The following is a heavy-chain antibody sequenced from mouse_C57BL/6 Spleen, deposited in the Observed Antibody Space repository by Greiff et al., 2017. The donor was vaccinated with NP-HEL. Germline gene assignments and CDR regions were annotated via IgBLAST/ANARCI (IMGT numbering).Heavy chain of an antibody. D-gene: IGHD2-3*01. V-gene: IGHV1-54*01. Sequence: VQLQQSGAELVRPGTSVKVSCTASGYAFTNYLIEWVKQRPGQGLEWIGVINPGSGGTNYNEKFKGKATLTADKSSSTAYMQLSSLTSEDSAVYFCARQRDGYYLAWFAYWGQGTLVTVSA. CDR3: ARQRDGYYLAWFAY. J-gene: IGHJ3*01. CDR1: GYAFTNYL. CDR2: INPGSGGT.